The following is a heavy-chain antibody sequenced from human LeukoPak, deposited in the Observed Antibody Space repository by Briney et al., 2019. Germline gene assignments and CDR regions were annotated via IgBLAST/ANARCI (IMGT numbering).Heavy chain of an antibody. CDR1: GFTFASYG. V-gene: IGHV3-21*01. CDR2: ISPTYRCSI. D-gene: IGHD6-13*01. J-gene: IGHJ4*02. Sequence: PGESLRLSCAASGFTFASYGLTWVRQAPGKGLEWVSSISPTYRCSIHYADSVKGRFTISRDNAKNSLYLQMDSLRVEDTAVYYCAKPPHSSSGDYWGQGTLVTVSS. CDR3: AKPPHSSSGDY.